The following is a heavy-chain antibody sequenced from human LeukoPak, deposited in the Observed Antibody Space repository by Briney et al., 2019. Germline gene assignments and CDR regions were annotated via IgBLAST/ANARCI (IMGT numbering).Heavy chain of an antibody. CDR3: ARGSYDSSGYYYGLGFDY. J-gene: IGHJ4*02. CDR1: GGSFSGYY. Sequence: SETLSLTCAVYGGSFSGYYCGWIRHSPGEWLGWIGEINLSGSTNYNPSLKSRFTISVDTSKSHFSLNLNSVTAADTAVYYCARGSYDSSGYYYGLGFDYWGQGTLVTVSS. CDR2: INLSGST. D-gene: IGHD3-22*01. V-gene: IGHV4-34*01.